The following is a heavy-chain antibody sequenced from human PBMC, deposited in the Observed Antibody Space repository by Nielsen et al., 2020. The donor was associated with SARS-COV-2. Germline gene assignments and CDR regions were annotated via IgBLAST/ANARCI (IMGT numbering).Heavy chain of an antibody. J-gene: IGHJ3*01. CDR2: IRGQVFGGVK. CDR3: SRVRAGAFDL. V-gene: IGHV3-49*04. Sequence: GGSLRLSCTTSGFIFGEYGLTWVRQAPGKGLEWVGFIRGQVFGGVKEYAASVKDRFVITRDESKSIMYLQMNSLKTEDTAVYFCSRVRAGAFDLWGQGTMVTVSS. D-gene: IGHD6-25*01. CDR1: GFIFGEYG.